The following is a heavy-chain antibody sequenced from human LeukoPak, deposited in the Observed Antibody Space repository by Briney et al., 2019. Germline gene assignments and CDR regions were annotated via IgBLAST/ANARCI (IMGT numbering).Heavy chain of an antibody. CDR3: ARDKAKYCSSTSCYRDYYYYYMDV. CDR1: GFTFSSYW. D-gene: IGHD2-2*01. J-gene: IGHJ6*03. CDR2: IKQDGSEK. Sequence: GGSLRLSCAASGFTFSSYWMCWVRQAPGKGLEWVANIKQDGSEKYYVDSVKGRFTISRDNAKNSLYLQMNSLRAEDTAVYYCARDKAKYCSSTSCYRDYYYYYMDVWGKGTTVTISS. V-gene: IGHV3-7*01.